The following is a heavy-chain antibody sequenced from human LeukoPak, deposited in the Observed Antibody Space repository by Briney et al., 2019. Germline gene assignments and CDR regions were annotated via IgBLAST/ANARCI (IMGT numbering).Heavy chain of an antibody. CDR2: ISAYTGNT. CDR1: GYTFTSYG. V-gene: IGHV1-18*03. CDR3: ARSRWGIAVAEFDY. D-gene: IGHD6-19*01. J-gene: IGHJ4*02. Sequence: GASVKVSCKASGYTFTSYGISWVRQAPGQGLEWIGWISAYTGNTNYVQKLQGRVTITRDTSASTAYMELSSLRSEDMAVYYCARSRWGIAVAEFDYWGQGTLVTVSS.